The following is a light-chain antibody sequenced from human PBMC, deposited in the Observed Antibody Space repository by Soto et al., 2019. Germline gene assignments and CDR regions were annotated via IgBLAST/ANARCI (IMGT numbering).Light chain of an antibody. Sequence: DIQMTQSPSSRSASLGDGVTITFRASQGIYIYLNWYQQKPGKAPKLLIYAASSLQRGVQSTFSGGGSGTDFTLTISSLQPEDFATYYCQQSYSSITVGQGTRLEIK. V-gene: IGKV1-39*01. CDR1: QGIYIY. J-gene: IGKJ5*01. CDR2: AAS. CDR3: QQSYSSIT.